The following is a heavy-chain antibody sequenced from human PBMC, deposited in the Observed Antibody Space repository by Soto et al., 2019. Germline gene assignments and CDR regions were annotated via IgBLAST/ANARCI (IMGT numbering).Heavy chain of an antibody. CDR1: GYTFTSYA. CDR3: ASATVVAATFDF. D-gene: IGHD2-15*01. Sequence: SCKASGYTFTSYAMNWVRQAPGKGLEWVASISSGSSNIYYADSVKGRFTISRDNAKNSLFLQMDSLRAEDSAVYYCASATVVAATFDFWGQGTLVTVSS. V-gene: IGHV3-21*01. CDR2: ISSGSSNI. J-gene: IGHJ4*02.